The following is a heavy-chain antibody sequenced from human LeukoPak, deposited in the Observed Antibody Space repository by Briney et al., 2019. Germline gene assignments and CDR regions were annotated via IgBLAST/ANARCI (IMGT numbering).Heavy chain of an antibody. V-gene: IGHV4-34*01. CDR2: INHSGST. Sequence: PSETLSLTCAVYGGSFCGYYWSWIRQPPGKGLEWIGEINHSGSTNYNPSLKSRVTISVDTSKNQFSLKLSSVTAADTAVYYCARIREQWLAPGGYDYWGQGTLVTVSS. CDR3: ARIREQWLAPGGYDY. J-gene: IGHJ4*02. CDR1: GGSFCGYY. D-gene: IGHD6-19*01.